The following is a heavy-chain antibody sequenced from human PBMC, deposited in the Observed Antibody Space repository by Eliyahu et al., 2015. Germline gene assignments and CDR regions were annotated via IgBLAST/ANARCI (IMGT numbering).Heavy chain of an antibody. CDR3: ARDLGAYKRAFDY. J-gene: IGHJ4*02. D-gene: IGHD3-16*01. CDR1: GFTVSSNY. Sequence: EVQLVESGGGLIQPGGSLRLSCXXSGFTVSSNYXSWVXQAPGKGLEWLSVMYNGGATYYADSVKGRFTISRDNSKNTLYLQMNSLRADDTAVYYCARDLGAYKRAFDYWGQGTLVHRLL. V-gene: IGHV3-53*01. CDR2: MYNGGAT.